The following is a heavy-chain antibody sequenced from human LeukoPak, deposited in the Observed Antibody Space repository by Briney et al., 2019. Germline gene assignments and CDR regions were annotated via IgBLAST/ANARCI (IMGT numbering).Heavy chain of an antibody. V-gene: IGHV4-38-2*02. CDR3: ARESGTYYFDY. CDR1: AYSISGGYY. J-gene: IGHJ4*02. Sequence: SETLSLTCTVSAYSISGGYYWGWIRQPPGKGLEWIGSIYHRGSTHNNPSLKSRVTMSVDTSKNQFSLKLSSVTAADTAVYYCARESGTYYFDYWGQGMLVTVSS. D-gene: IGHD1-26*01. CDR2: IYHRGST.